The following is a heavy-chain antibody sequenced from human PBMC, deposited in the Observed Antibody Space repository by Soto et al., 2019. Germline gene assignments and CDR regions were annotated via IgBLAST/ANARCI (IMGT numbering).Heavy chain of an antibody. V-gene: IGHV1-2*02. D-gene: IGHD1-1*01. J-gene: IGHJ5*02. CDR2: INPNNGAT. CDR3: ASHDPGARFDP. CDR1: RYIFTAYF. Sequence: QVQLVQSGAEVKKPGAAVKVSCKAPRYIFTAYFMHWVRQSPGQGLEWMGWINPNNGATHYGLSFQGRVTMTRDTSISTAYMDLSSPRSDDTAVYSCASHDPGARFDPWGQGTLVIVSS.